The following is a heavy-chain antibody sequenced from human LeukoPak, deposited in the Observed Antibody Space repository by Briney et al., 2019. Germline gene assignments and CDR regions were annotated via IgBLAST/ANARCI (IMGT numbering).Heavy chain of an antibody. CDR1: GGSISSYY. Sequence: SETLSLTCTVSGGSISSYYWSWIRQPPGKGLEWMGYIYYSGSTNYNPSLKSRVTISVDTSKNQFSLKLSAVTAADTAVYYCAGGAAAGDFDYWGPGTLVTVSS. V-gene: IGHV4-59*01. CDR3: AGGAAAGDFDY. D-gene: IGHD6-13*01. J-gene: IGHJ4*02. CDR2: IYYSGST.